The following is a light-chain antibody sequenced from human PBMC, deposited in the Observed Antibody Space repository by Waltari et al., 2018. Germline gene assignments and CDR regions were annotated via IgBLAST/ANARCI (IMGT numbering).Light chain of an antibody. Sequence: DIVMTQSPDSLAVSLGERATINCKSSQTGFYSSNNRNYVAWYQQKTGHPPKRLIYWASARESGVPDRFSGSGSGTDFTLTISSLQAEDVAVYCCQQYFNIPLTFGGGTKVEIK. CDR3: QQYFNIPLT. CDR1: QTGFYSSNNRNY. V-gene: IGKV4-1*01. J-gene: IGKJ4*01. CDR2: WAS.